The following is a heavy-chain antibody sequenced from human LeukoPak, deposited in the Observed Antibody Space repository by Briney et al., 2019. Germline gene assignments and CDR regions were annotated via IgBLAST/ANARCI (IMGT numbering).Heavy chain of an antibody. V-gene: IGHV1-69*05. CDR3: ARGGVVGAYELRGSAAFEI. Sequence: SVKVSCKASGGTFSSYAISWVRQAPGQGLEWLGSFIPVFGAPDYAQKFQGRVTISTDESTTTAYMDLSSLTSEDTAVYYCARGGVVGAYELRGSAAFEIWGQGTVVTVSS. D-gene: IGHD1-26*01. CDR2: FIPVFGAP. J-gene: IGHJ3*02. CDR1: GGTFSSYA.